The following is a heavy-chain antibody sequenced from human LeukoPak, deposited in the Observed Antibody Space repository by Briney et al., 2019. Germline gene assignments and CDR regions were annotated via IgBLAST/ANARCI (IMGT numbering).Heavy chain of an antibody. J-gene: IGHJ6*02. CDR2: IILHSVGT. CDR3: ASDNLLLAPRAGGIDV. Sequence: WAALKVSCEASGYTFTGYYMYWGRQAPRQRVERRSHIILHSVGTYYTQTLQGSVTMTRDTSNSTLYLELSRLRSDYTAVYSRASDNLLLAPRAGGIDVWGQGNTVTVSS. CDR1: GYTFTGYY. D-gene: IGHD3-16*01. V-gene: IGHV1-2*06.